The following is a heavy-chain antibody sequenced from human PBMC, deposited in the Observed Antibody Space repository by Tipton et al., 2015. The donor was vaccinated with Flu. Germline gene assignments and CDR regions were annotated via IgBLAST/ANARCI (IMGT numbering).Heavy chain of an antibody. Sequence: QSGPEVKKPGSSVKVSCKASGGTFSSYALNWVRQAPGQGLEWMGGISPMFGTANYAQKFQGRVTINADESTSTAYMELSSLRSDDTAVYYCARGGGPYCSSTSCYETDYWGQGTLVTVSS. J-gene: IGHJ4*02. V-gene: IGHV1-69*01. D-gene: IGHD2-2*01. CDR1: GGTFSSYA. CDR3: ARGGGPYCSSTSCYETDY. CDR2: ISPMFGTA.